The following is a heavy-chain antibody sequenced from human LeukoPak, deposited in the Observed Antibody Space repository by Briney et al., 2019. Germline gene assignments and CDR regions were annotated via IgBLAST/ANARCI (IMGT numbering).Heavy chain of an antibody. CDR3: ARASPNWFDP. J-gene: IGHJ5*02. V-gene: IGHV4-59*01. CDR2: IYYSGST. Sequence: PSETLSLTXTVSGGSISSYYWSWIRQPPGKGLEWIGYIYYSGSTNYNPSLKSRVTISVDTSKNQFSLKLSSVTAADTAVYYCARASPNWFDPWGQGTLVTVSS. CDR1: GGSISSYY.